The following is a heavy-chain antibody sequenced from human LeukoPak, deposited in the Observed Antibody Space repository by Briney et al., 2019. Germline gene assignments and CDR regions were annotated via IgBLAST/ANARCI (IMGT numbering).Heavy chain of an antibody. CDR3: ARDLRFGGAY. Sequence: ASVKVSCKASGCTFTRYYMHWVRQAPGPGLEWMGRINPNSGGTNYAQKFQGRVTITRDTSISTAYMELSRLRADDTAVYYCARDLRFGGAYWGQGTVVSVSS. D-gene: IGHD3-10*01. J-gene: IGHJ4*02. V-gene: IGHV1-2*06. CDR2: INPNSGGT. CDR1: GCTFTRYY.